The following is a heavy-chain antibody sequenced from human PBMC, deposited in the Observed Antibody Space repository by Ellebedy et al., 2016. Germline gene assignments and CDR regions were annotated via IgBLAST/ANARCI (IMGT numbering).Heavy chain of an antibody. V-gene: IGHV4-34*01. J-gene: IGHJ4*01. Sequence: SETLSLTXVPSGGSLSGYYWSWIRQSPGRGLKCIGEIKLGRSPKYNPSLKSRANISVDTSNNHFSLTLNSVTAADTAVYYCARGLSQWTNVRGVLFEDWGQGALVTVSS. CDR2: IKLGRSP. CDR1: GGSLSGYY. D-gene: IGHD3-10*01. CDR3: ARGLSQWTNVRGVLFED.